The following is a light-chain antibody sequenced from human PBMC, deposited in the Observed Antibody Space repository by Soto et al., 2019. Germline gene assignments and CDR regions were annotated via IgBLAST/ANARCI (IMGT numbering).Light chain of an antibody. Sequence: AIQMTQSPSSLSASVGDRVTITCRASQDIRNDLVWYQQKPGKAPKLLIYAASSLQSGVPSRFSGSGSGTDFTLTISSLRPVDFATYYCLQDNNYPLTFGPGTKVEI. CDR1: QDIRND. CDR3: LQDNNYPLT. CDR2: AAS. J-gene: IGKJ3*01. V-gene: IGKV1-6*01.